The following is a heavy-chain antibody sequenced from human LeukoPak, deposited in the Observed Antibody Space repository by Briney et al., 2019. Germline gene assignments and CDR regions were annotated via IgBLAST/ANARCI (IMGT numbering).Heavy chain of an antibody. Sequence: PGGSLRLSCAASRFTFSSYDMHWVRQAPGKGLEWVAVISYDGSNKYYADSVKGRFTISRDNSKNTLYLQMNSLRAEDTAVYYCARPQGGRQLWLHFDYWGQGTQVTVSS. CDR1: RFTFSSYD. V-gene: IGHV3-30*03. D-gene: IGHD5-18*01. J-gene: IGHJ4*02. CDR3: ARPQGGRQLWLHFDY. CDR2: ISYDGSNK.